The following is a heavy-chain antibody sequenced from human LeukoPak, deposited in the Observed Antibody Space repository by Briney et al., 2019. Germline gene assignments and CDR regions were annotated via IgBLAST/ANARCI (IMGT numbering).Heavy chain of an antibody. V-gene: IGHV4-4*07. J-gene: IGHJ4*02. CDR2: IYTSGST. CDR1: RGSISSYY. CDR3: ARGHDYGDPPPLDY. Sequence: PSETLSLTCTVSRGSISSYYWSWIRQPAGKGLEWIGRIYTSGSTNYNPSLKSRVTMSVDTSKNQFSLKLSSVTAADTAVYYCARGHDYGDPPPLDYWGQGTLVTVSS. D-gene: IGHD4-17*01.